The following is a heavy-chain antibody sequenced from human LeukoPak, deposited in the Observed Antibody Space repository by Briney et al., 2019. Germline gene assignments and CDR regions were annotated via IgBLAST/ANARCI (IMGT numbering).Heavy chain of an antibody. V-gene: IGHV4-59*01. CDR2: IYYSGST. CDR3: ARGGYSSRNWFDP. D-gene: IGHD6-13*01. Sequence: PSETLSLTCTVSGGSISSYYWSWIRQPPGKGLEWIGYIYYSGSTNYNPSLKSRVTISVDTSKNQFSLKLSSVTAADTAVYYCARGGYSSRNWFDPWGQGTLVTVSS. J-gene: IGHJ5*02. CDR1: GGSISSYY.